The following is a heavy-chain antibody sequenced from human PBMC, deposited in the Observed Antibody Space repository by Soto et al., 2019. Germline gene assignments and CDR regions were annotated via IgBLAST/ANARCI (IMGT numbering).Heavy chain of an antibody. CDR3: ARSRVDFWSGYSYYYYYMHV. Sequence: GGSLRLSCAASGFTFSSYAMHWVRQAPGKGLEYVSAISSNGGSTYYANSVKGRFTISRDNSKNTLYLQMGSLRAEDMAVYYCARSRVDFWSGYSYYYYYMHVWGKGTTVTVSS. V-gene: IGHV3-64*01. CDR2: ISSNGGST. D-gene: IGHD3-3*01. CDR1: GFTFSSYA. J-gene: IGHJ6*03.